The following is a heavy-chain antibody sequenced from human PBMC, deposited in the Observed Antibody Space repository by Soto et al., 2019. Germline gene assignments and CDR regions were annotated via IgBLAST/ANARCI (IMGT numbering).Heavy chain of an antibody. CDR3: ARARPDYCTNGVCYGVNKIFDY. CDR2: IYYSGST. V-gene: IGHV4-59*01. CDR1: GGSISSYY. J-gene: IGHJ4*02. D-gene: IGHD2-8*01. Sequence: SETLSLTCTVSGGSISSYYWSWIRQPPGKGLEWIGYIYYSGSTNYNPSLKSRVTISVDTSKNQFSLKLSSVTAADTAVYYCARARPDYCTNGVCYGVNKIFDYWGQGTLVTVSS.